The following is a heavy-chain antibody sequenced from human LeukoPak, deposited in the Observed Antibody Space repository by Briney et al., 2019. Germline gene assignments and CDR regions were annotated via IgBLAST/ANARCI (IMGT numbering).Heavy chain of an antibody. J-gene: IGHJ4*02. CDR1: GFTFSSYA. Sequence: GRSLRLSCAASGFTFSSYAMHWVRQAPGKGLEWVAVISYDGSNKYYADSVKGRFTISRDNSYSTVYLQMNNLRAEDSAIYYCAREDRETSGWVTIDYWGQGTLVTVSS. CDR2: ISYDGSNK. V-gene: IGHV3-30-3*01. CDR3: AREDRETSGWVTIDY. D-gene: IGHD6-19*01.